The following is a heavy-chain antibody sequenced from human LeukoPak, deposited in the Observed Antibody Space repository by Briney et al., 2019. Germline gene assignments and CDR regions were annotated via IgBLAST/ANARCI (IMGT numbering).Heavy chain of an antibody. CDR3: ARDSAILGIFFDS. Sequence: APVKVSCKASGYTFDDYAISWVRQAPGQGLEWMGWINTYNGDTITAQKFQGRVTLTTDTSTTTASMELRSLRSDDTAFYYCARDSAILGIFFDSWGEGTLVTVSS. D-gene: IGHD1-26*01. CDR2: INTYNGDT. V-gene: IGHV1-18*01. J-gene: IGHJ4*02. CDR1: GYTFDDYA.